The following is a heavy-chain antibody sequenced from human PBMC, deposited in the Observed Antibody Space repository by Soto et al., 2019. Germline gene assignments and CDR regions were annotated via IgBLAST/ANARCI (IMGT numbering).Heavy chain of an antibody. CDR1: GFTFSNAW. Sequence: EVQLVESGGGLVKPGGSLRLSCAASGFTFSNAWMNWVRQAPGKGLEWVGRITSKTDGGTIDYGAPVKGRFTTSRDDSKNTLYVQMNSLKIEDTAVYYCTARTSGTTNWGQGTLVTVSS. V-gene: IGHV3-15*07. CDR2: ITSKTDGGTI. D-gene: IGHD1-1*01. J-gene: IGHJ4*02. CDR3: TARTSGTTN.